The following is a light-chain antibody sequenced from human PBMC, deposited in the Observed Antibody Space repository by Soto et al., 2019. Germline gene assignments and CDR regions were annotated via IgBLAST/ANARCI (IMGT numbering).Light chain of an antibody. Sequence: DIVMTQSPLSLGVTPGEPACISCRSSQSLLHSNGYNYLDWYLQKPGQSPQLLNYLGSNRASGVPDRFSGSGSGTDFTLKISRVEAEDVGVYYCMQALQTPRFGQGTKVDIK. CDR1: QSLLHSNGYNY. J-gene: IGKJ1*01. V-gene: IGKV2-28*01. CDR2: LGS. CDR3: MQALQTPR.